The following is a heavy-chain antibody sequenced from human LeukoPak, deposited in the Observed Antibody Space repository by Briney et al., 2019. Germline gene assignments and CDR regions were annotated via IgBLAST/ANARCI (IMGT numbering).Heavy chain of an antibody. CDR1: GYTFTDYY. D-gene: IGHD1-1*01. J-gene: IGHJ4*02. CDR2: INPNNGGT. CDR3: ARENDFYRY. V-gene: IGHV1-2*02. Sequence: ASVKVSCKASGYTFTDYYIHWVRQAPGQGLEWMGWINPNNGGTYYAQNFQGRVTMTRDTSITTAYMELSRQRSDDTAVYYCARENDFYRYWGQATLVTVSS.